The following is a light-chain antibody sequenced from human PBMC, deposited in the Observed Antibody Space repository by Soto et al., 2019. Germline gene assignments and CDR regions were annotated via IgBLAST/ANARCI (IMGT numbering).Light chain of an antibody. CDR2: DAS. CDR1: QSVSSY. V-gene: IGKV3-11*01. J-gene: IGKJ1*01. Sequence: EIVLTQSPATLSLSPGERATLSCRASQSVSSYLAWYQQKPGQAPRLLIYDASNRATGTPARFSGSGSGTDFTLTISRLEPEDFAVXXXXQXXXXXXTXGXGTKVDIK. CDR3: XQXXXXXXT.